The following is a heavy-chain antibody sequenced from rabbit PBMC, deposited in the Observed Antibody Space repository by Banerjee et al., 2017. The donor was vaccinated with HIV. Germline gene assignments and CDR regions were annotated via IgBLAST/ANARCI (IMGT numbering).Heavy chain of an antibody. V-gene: IGHV1S45*01. J-gene: IGHJ4*01. CDR1: GFSFSNKYV. CDR2: INTSSGNT. CDR3: ARTYGANGDDYYFNG. Sequence: QEQLEESGGGLVQPEGSLTLTCTASGFSFSNKYVMCWVRQAPGKGLEWIACINTSSGNTVYASWAKGRFTISKTSSPTVTLQMTSLTAADTATYFCARTYGANGDDYYFNGWGPGTLVTVS. D-gene: IGHD2-1*01.